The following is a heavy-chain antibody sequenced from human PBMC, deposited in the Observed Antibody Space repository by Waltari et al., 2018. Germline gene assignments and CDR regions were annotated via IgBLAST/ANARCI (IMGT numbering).Heavy chain of an antibody. V-gene: IGHV3-72*01. CDR2: IENKANRYTT. CDR3: TRVTNWSYDE. CDR1: GFSFSDHY. J-gene: IGHJ4*02. D-gene: IGHD1-7*01. Sequence: EVQLVESGGRLVQPGGSLRLSCVASGFSFSDHYMDWVRQVPGKGLELVGRIENKANRYTTEYAASVTGRFNVSRDDSKNSLYLQMTTLKSEDTATYYCTRVTNWSYDEWGQGTLVTVSS.